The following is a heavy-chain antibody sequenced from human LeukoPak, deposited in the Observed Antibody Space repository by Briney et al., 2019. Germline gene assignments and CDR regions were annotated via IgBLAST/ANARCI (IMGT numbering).Heavy chain of an antibody. CDR3: TRDQLWGILSIAARKFDY. CDR2: IRYDGSNK. CDR1: GFTFSSYG. Sequence: GGSLRLSCAASGFTFSSYGMHWVRQAPGKGLEWVAFIRYDGSNKYYADSVKGRFTISRDNSKNTLYLQMNSLRAEDTAVYYCTRDQLWGILSIAARKFDYWGQGTLVTVSS. J-gene: IGHJ4*02. D-gene: IGHD6-6*01. V-gene: IGHV3-30*02.